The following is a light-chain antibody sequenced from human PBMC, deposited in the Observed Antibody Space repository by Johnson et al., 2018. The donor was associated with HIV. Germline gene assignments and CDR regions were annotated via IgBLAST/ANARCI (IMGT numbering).Light chain of an antibody. CDR1: SSNIGNIY. CDR2: YNH. CDR3: GTWDTSLSVYV. J-gene: IGLJ1*01. V-gene: IGLV1-51*01. Sequence: QSVLSQPPSVSAAPGQKVTISCSGSSSNIGNIYISWYQHLPGPAPKLLIYYNHQRPSGFPDRFSRSKSLTSVTLSLSGLQPGDEADYYCGTWDTSLSVYVFGTGTKVTVL.